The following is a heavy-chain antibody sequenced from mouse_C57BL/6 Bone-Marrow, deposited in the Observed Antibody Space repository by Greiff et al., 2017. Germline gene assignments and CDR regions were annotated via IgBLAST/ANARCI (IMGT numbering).Heavy chain of an antibody. J-gene: IGHJ1*03. Sequence: VQLQQSGAELVRPGASVKLSCTASGFNIKDDYMPWVKPRPEPGLEWIGWIDPENGDTEYASKFQGKATITADTSSNTAYLQLSSLTSEDTAVYYCTTKGGRYFDVWGTGTTVTVSS. CDR1: GFNIKDDY. CDR3: TTKGGRYFDV. D-gene: IGHD1-1*02. V-gene: IGHV14-4*01. CDR2: IDPENGDT.